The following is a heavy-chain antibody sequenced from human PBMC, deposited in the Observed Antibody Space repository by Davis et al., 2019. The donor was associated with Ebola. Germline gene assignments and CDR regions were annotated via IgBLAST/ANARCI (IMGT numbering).Heavy chain of an antibody. V-gene: IGHV3-11*03. Sequence: GESLKISCAVSGFTINDYFMTWIRQAPGKGLEWVAYISGRDDYSNYAESVRGRFTISRDNAENSLYLQMDSLRAEDTALYHCARLYNNYGYYYGMDVWGKGTTVTVS. CDR2: ISGRDDYS. J-gene: IGHJ6*04. D-gene: IGHD4-11*01. CDR1: GFTINDYF. CDR3: ARLYNNYGYYYGMDV.